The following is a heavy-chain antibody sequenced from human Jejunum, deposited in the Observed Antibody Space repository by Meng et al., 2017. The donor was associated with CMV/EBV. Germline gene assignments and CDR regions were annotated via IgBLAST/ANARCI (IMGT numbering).Heavy chain of an antibody. CDR1: SISSHY. CDR3: AKDTESAGAPRYFAFDI. D-gene: IGHD6-6*01. J-gene: IGHJ3*02. V-gene: IGHV4-59*11. Sequence: SISSHYWSWIRQPPGKGLEWIGYIYYSGNTDYNPSLKSRVTILLDKSKNQVSLKLNSVTAADTAVYYCAKDTESAGAPRYFAFDIWGQGSKVTVSS. CDR2: IYYSGNT.